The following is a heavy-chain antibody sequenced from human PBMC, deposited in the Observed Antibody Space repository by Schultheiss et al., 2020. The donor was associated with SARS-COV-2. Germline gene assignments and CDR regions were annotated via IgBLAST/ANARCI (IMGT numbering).Heavy chain of an antibody. CDR3: ARGLYSSSWYSFASGFDY. V-gene: IGHV4-34*01. CDR1: GGSFSGYY. CDR2: INHSGST. D-gene: IGHD6-13*01. Sequence: SETLSLTCAVYGGSFSGYYWSWIRQPPGKGLEWIGEINHSGSTNYNPSLKSRVTISVDTSKNQFSLKLSSVTAADTAVYYCARGLYSSSWYSFASGFDYWGQGTLVTVSS. J-gene: IGHJ4*02.